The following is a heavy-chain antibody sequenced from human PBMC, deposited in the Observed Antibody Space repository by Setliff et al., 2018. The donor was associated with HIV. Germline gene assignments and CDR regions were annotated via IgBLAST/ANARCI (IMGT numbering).Heavy chain of an antibody. CDR3: VKDVVKFWSGSGALDF. Sequence: PGGSLRLSCAASGFTFNSYGMHWVRQAPGKGLEWVALIWYDASKKEYADYVKGRFNILRDDSKKTVDLQMNSLRADDTAVYYCVKDVVKFWSGSGALDFWGPGTLVTVSS. CDR1: GFTFNSYG. J-gene: IGHJ4*02. CDR2: IWYDASKK. D-gene: IGHD3-3*01. V-gene: IGHV3-33*06.